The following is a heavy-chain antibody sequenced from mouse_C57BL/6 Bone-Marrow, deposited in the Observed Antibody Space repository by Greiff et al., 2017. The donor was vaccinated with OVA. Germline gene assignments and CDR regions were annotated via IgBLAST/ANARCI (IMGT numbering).Heavy chain of an antibody. J-gene: IGHJ1*03. CDR1: GFTFSDAW. V-gene: IGHV6-6*01. CDR3: TRTVITTVVGYFDV. D-gene: IGHD1-1*01. Sequence: EVKLEESGGGLVQPGGSMKLSCAASGFTFSDAWMDWVRQSPEKGLEWVAEIRNKANNHATYYAESVKGRFTISRDDSKSSVYLQMNSLRAEDTGIYYCTRTVITTVVGYFDVWGTGTTVTVSS. CDR2: IRNKANNHAT.